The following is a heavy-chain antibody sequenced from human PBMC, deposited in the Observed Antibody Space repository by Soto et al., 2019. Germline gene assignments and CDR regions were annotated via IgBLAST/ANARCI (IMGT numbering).Heavy chain of an antibody. CDR2: IIPILGIA. D-gene: IGHD2-2*01. V-gene: IGHV1-69*02. CDR3: ANSDIVVVPAASNDAFDI. J-gene: IGHJ3*02. Sequence: QVQLVQSGAEVKKPGSSVKVSCKASGGTFSSYTISWVRQAPGQGLEWMGRIIPILGIANYAQKFQGRVTITADKSTSTGHMGLGRLGSGGTGVDYWANSDIVVVPAASNDAFDIWGQGTMVTVSS. CDR1: GGTFSSYT.